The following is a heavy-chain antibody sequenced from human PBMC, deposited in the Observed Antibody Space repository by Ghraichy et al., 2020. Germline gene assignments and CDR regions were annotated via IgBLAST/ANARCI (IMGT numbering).Heavy chain of an antibody. CDR2: IYYSGST. CDR1: GGSISSGGYY. CDR3: AREVRGDSTSRREYYDILTGYHYYGMDV. J-gene: IGHJ6*02. Sequence: SETLSLTCTVSGGSISSGGYYWSWIRQHPGKGLEWIGYIYYSGSTYYNPSLKSRVTISVDTSKNQFSLKLSPVTAADTAVYYCAREVRGDSTSRREYYDILTGYHYYGMDVWGQGTTVTVSS. D-gene: IGHD3-9*01. V-gene: IGHV4-31*03.